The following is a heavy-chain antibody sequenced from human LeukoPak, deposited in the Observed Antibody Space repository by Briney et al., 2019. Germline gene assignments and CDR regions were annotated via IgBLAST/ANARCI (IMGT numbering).Heavy chain of an antibody. D-gene: IGHD3-16*01. CDR1: GGSISSYY. J-gene: IGHJ5*02. V-gene: IGHV4-59*01. CDR3: ARGYGWFDP. CDR2: IYYSGST. Sequence: SETLSLTCTVSGGSISSYYWSWIRQPPGKGLEWIGYIYYSGSTNYNPSLKSRVAISVDTSKNQFSLRLSSVTAADTAVYYCARGYGWFDPWGQGTLVTVSS.